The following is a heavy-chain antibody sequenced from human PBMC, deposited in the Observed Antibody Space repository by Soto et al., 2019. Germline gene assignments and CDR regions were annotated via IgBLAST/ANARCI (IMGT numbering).Heavy chain of an antibody. V-gene: IGHV2-5*02. J-gene: IGHJ5*02. CDR1: GFSLSTSGVG. CDR3: AHRRGGFGGLLS. CDR2: IYWDDRK. Sequence: QITLKESGPTLVKPTQTLTLTCTFSGFSLSTSGVGVSWIRQPPGKALEWLAIIYWDDRKLYSPSLKSGLTIPKDTSKNQVVLRMTNLDPVDSATYSRAHRRGGFGGLLSWGQGTLVTVSS. D-gene: IGHD3-10*01.